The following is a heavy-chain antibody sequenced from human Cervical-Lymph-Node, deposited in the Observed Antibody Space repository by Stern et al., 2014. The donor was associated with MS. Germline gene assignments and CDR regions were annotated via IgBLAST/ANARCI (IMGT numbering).Heavy chain of an antibody. CDR3: ARYRSAVDWYFDL. Sequence: QVQLVQSGAEVKKPGSSVKVSCKASGGTLSTYGFSWVRQAPGPGLEWMGGIIPMVGTFNSAQKFQGRVPIPADESTDTAYTTLCSLISDDTAVYYCARYRSAVDWYFDLWGRGTLVTVSS. D-gene: IGHD3-10*01. CDR2: IIPMVGTF. CDR1: GGTLSTYG. V-gene: IGHV1-69*01. J-gene: IGHJ2*01.